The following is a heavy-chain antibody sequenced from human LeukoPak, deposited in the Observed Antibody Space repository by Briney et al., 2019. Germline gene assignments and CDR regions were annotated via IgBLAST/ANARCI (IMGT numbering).Heavy chain of an antibody. D-gene: IGHD3-10*01. J-gene: IGHJ4*02. Sequence: PGGSLRLSCAASGFTVSSNCMSWVRQAPGKGLEWVSVIYSGGSTYYADSVKGRFTISRDNSKNTLYLQMNSLRAEDTAVYYCASGRYGSGSYGDYWGQETLVTVSP. CDR1: GFTVSSNC. CDR2: IYSGGST. V-gene: IGHV3-53*01. CDR3: ASGRYGSGSYGDY.